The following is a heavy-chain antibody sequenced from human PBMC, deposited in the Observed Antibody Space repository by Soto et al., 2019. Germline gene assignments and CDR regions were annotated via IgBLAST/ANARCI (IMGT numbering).Heavy chain of an antibody. V-gene: IGHV3-23*01. CDR2: ISGSGVNT. D-gene: IGHD2-15*01. CDR1: GFTFSSYG. CDR3: AKDPGRGGDY. J-gene: IGHJ4*02. Sequence: GGSLRLSCAASGFTFSSYGMSWVRQAPGKGLERVSGISGSGVNTYYADSVKGRFTISRDNSKNTLYLQMNSLRAEDTAVYYCAKDPGRGGDYWGQGTLVNVSS.